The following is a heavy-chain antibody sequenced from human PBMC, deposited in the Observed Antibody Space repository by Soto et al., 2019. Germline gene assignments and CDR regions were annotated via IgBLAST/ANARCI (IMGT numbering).Heavy chain of an antibody. D-gene: IGHD4-17*01. Sequence: QVQLVQSGAEVQKPGASVKVSCKASGYIFTSYGISWVRQAPGQGLEWMGWISGYNGNAKYAQKFQHRVTMTTDTATSAAYMEVRSLRSDDTAVYYCARDGDSVSDYWGQGTLVTVSS. CDR2: ISGYNGNA. CDR3: ARDGDSVSDY. V-gene: IGHV1-18*01. CDR1: GYIFTSYG. J-gene: IGHJ4*02.